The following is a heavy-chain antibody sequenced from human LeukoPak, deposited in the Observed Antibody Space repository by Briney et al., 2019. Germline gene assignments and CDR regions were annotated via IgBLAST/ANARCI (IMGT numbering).Heavy chain of an antibody. J-gene: IGHJ4*02. CDR1: GGSXXIYY. CDR2: IYTSGST. D-gene: IGHD6-19*01. CDR3: AGGSSGWSY. V-gene: IGHV4-4*07. Sequence: PSETLSLICTVSGGSXXIYYWSWIRQPXXXXLEWIGRIYTSGSTNYNPSLKSRVTMSVDTSKNQFSLKLSSVTAADTAVYYCAGGSSGWSYWGQGTLVTVSS.